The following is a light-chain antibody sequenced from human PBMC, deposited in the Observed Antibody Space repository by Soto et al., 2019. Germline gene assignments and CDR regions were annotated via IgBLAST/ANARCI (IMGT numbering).Light chain of an antibody. CDR1: KIGSKS. CDR2: DDS. V-gene: IGLV3-21*02. Sequence: SYELTQPPSVSVDPGQTARITCGGNKIGSKSVHWYQQKPGQAPVLVVYDDSDRPSGIPERFSGSNSGNTATLPISRVEAGDEADYYCQVWDSSSDPWVFGGGTKLTVL. CDR3: QVWDSSSDPWV. J-gene: IGLJ3*02.